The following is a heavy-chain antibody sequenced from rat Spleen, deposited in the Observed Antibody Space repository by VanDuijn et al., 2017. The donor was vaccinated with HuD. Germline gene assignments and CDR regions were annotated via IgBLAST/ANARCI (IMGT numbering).Heavy chain of an antibody. CDR2: ISPSGGGT. D-gene: IGHD5-1*01. Sequence: EVQLVESGGGLVQPGRSLKLSCAASGFTFSSYDMAWVRQAPTKGLEWVASISPSGGGTYYAESVEGRFTISRDNVKSTLYLQMDSLRSEDTATYYCASHWGRAYFDYWGQGVMVAVSS. CDR3: ASHWGRAYFDY. J-gene: IGHJ2*01. V-gene: IGHV5-25*01. CDR1: GFTFSSYD.